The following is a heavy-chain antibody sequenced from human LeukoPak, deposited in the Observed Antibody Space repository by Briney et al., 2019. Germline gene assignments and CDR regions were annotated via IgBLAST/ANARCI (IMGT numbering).Heavy chain of an antibody. Sequence: GASVKVSCKASGGTFSSYAISWVRQAPGQGLEWMGGIIPIFGTANYAQKFQGRVTITADESTSTAYMELSSLRSEDTAVYYCAANPSDTIFGVVPINYYYYMDVWGKGTTVTVSS. D-gene: IGHD3-3*01. J-gene: IGHJ6*03. V-gene: IGHV1-69*13. CDR1: GGTFSSYA. CDR3: AANPSDTIFGVVPINYYYYMDV. CDR2: IIPIFGTA.